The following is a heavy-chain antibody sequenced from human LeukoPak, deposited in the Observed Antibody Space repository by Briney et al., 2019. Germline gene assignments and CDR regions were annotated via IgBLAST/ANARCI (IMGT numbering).Heavy chain of an antibody. V-gene: IGHV3-11*01. J-gene: IGHJ4*02. Sequence: GGSLRLSCAASGFAFSDFYMFWIRQAPGKGLEWISYISNSGSNLYYADSVKGRFTISRDNDKNLLYLQMNSLRADDTAVYYCARDALGSYDYWGQGTLVTVSS. CDR2: ISNSGSNL. CDR1: GFAFSDFY. CDR3: ARDALGSYDY. D-gene: IGHD3-10*01.